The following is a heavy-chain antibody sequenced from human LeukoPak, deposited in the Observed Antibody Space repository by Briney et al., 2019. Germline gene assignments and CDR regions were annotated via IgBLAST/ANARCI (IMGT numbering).Heavy chain of an antibody. CDR3: AKVPAVVPEDYFDY. J-gene: IGHJ4*02. V-gene: IGHV3-74*01. CDR2: ITADGSKN. Sequence: GGSLRLSCAASGFTFSTYWMYWVRHAPEQGLVWVARITADGSKNYADSVKDRFTISRDNAKNTLYLQMNSLRAEDTAVYYCAKVPAVVPEDYFDYWGQGTLVTVSS. D-gene: IGHD6-19*01. CDR1: GFTFSTYW.